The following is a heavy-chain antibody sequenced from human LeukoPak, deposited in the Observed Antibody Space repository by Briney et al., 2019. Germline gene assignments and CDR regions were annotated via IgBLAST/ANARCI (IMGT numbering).Heavy chain of an antibody. CDR1: GGSISSYY. V-gene: IGHV4-4*07. Sequence: ASETLSLTCTVSGGSISSYYWSWIRQPAGKGLEWIGRIYTSGSTNYNPSLKSRVTMSVDTSKNQFSLKLSSVTAADTAVYYCAREDPYDFWSGYYLFDPWDQGTLVTVSS. D-gene: IGHD3-3*01. CDR3: AREDPYDFWSGYYLFDP. J-gene: IGHJ5*02. CDR2: IYTSGST.